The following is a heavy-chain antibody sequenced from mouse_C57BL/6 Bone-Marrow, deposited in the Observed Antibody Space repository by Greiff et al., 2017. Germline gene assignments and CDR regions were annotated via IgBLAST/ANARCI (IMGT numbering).Heavy chain of an antibody. CDR2: IYPRSGNT. CDR3: ARSDPRDY. J-gene: IGHJ4*01. V-gene: IGHV1-81*01. Sequence: QVQLQQSGAELARPGASVKLSFTSYGISWVKQRTGQGLEWIGEIYPRSGNTYYNEKFKGKATLTADKSSSTAYMELRSLTSEDSAVYFCARSDPRDYWGQGTSVTVSS. CDR1: TSYG.